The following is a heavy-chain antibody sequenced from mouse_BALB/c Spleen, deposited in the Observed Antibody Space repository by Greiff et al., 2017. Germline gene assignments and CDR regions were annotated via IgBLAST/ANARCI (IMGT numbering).Heavy chain of an antibody. Sequence: QVTLKESGPGILQPSQTLSLTCSFSGFSLSTSGMGVSWIRQPSGKGLEWLAHIYWDDDKRYNPSLKSRLTISKDTSSNQVFLKITSVDTADTATYYCARLRLRYYAMDYWGQGTSVTVSS. J-gene: IGHJ4*01. V-gene: IGHV8-12*01. CDR3: ARLRLRYYAMDY. CDR1: GFSLSTSGMG. CDR2: IYWDDDK. D-gene: IGHD1-2*01.